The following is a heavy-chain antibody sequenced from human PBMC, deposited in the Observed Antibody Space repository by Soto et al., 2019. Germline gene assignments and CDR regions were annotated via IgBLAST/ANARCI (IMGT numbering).Heavy chain of an antibody. CDR3: ARSAIIAGRFDY. Sequence: QVQLVQSEAEVKKPGASVKVSCKASGYTFTSYYMHWVRQAPGQGLEWMGIINPSGGSTSYAQKFQGIVTMTRDTSTSTFYMELSSPRSEDTAVYYCARSAIIAGRFDYWGQGTLVTVSS. CDR1: GYTFTSYY. J-gene: IGHJ4*02. CDR2: INPSGGST. V-gene: IGHV1-46*01. D-gene: IGHD6-13*01.